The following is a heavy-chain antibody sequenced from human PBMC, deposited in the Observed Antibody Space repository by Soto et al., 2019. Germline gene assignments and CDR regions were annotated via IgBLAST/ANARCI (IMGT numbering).Heavy chain of an antibody. CDR2: IYTSGNS. CDR1: GGSIRNYY. CDR3: ARLWFGKPPGYLDY. Sequence: QVQLQESGPGLVKPSETLSLTCSVSGGSIRNYYWNWIRQPAGKVLEWIGRIYTSGNSDYNPSLKSRVTMSADTSKNQLSLRLSSVTAADSAVYYCARLWFGKPPGYLDYWGQGIRVTISS. D-gene: IGHD3-10*01. V-gene: IGHV4-4*07. J-gene: IGHJ4*02.